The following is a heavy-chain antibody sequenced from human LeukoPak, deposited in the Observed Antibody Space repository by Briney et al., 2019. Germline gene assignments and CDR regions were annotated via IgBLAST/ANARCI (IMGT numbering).Heavy chain of an antibody. V-gene: IGHV4-59*01. CDR2: IYYSGST. Sequence: PSETLSLTCTVSGDSISSYYWSWIRQPPGKGLEWIGYIYYSGSTNYNPSLKSRVTISVETSKNRFSLKLSSVTAADTAMYYCARMNWGSIGYYSYYMDVWGKGNTVTVSS. CDR3: ARMNWGSIGYYSYYMDV. D-gene: IGHD7-27*01. CDR1: GDSISSYY. J-gene: IGHJ6*03.